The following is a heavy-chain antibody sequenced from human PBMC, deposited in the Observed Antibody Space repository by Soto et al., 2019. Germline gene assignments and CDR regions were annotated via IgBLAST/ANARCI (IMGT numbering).Heavy chain of an antibody. CDR3: ARVDCSSTSCPWDYYYMDV. J-gene: IGHJ6*03. V-gene: IGHV4-31*03. CDR2: IYYSGST. D-gene: IGHD2-2*01. CDR1: GGSISSGGYY. Sequence: SETLSLTCTVSGGSISSGGYYWSWIRQHPGKGLEWIGYIYYSGSTYYNPSLKSRVTISVDTSKNQFSLKLSSVTAADTAVYYWARVDCSSTSCPWDYYYMDVWGKGTTVTVSS.